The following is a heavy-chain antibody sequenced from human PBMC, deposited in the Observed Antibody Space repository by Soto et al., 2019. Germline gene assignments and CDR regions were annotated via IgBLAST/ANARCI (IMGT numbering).Heavy chain of an antibody. CDR2: IYYSGST. J-gene: IGHJ4*02. CDR1: GGSISSYY. D-gene: IGHD3-22*01. Sequence: SETLSLTCTVSGGSISSYYWSWIRQPPGKGLEWIGYIYYSGSTNYNPSLKSRVTISVDTSKNQFSLKLSSVTAADTAVYYCARVLWTTTIIVYDYWGQGTLVTVSS. CDR3: ARVLWTTTIIVYDY. V-gene: IGHV4-59*08.